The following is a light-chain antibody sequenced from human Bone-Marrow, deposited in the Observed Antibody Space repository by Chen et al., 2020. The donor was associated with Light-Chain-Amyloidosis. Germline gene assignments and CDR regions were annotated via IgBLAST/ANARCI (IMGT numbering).Light chain of an antibody. CDR2: RDT. V-gene: IGLV3-25*03. J-gene: IGLJ2*01. CDR3: QSADSSGTYEVI. Sequence: SYELTQPPSLPVSPRQTARITCSGDDLPTKYAYWYQQKPGQAPVLVIHRDTERPSGISERFSGSSSGTTATLTISGVQAEDEADYHCQSADSSGTYEVIFGGGTKLTVL. CDR1: DLPTKY.